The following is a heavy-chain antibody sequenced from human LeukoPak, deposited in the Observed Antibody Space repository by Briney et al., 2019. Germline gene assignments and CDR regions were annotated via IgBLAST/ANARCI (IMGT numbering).Heavy chain of an antibody. CDR2: IHPSGGST. V-gene: IGHV1-46*01. D-gene: IGHD1-26*01. Sequence: GASVKVSCKASGYSFSAYYMHWVRQAPGRELEWMGVIHPSGGSTSYALKFQDRVTVSRDTSTSTVYMELTSLRSDDTAVYFCATSGSYHKYYFDYWGQGTLVTVSS. J-gene: IGHJ4*02. CDR1: GYSFSAYY. CDR3: ATSGSYHKYYFDY.